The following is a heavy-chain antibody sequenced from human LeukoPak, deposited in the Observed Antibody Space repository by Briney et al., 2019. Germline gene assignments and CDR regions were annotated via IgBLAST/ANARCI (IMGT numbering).Heavy chain of an antibody. V-gene: IGHV3-7*01. CDR2: INPSGSET. J-gene: IGHJ6*02. CDR1: GFTLSNHW. Sequence: GGSLRLSCAASGFTLSNHWLTWVRQAPGKRPQWVAHINPSGSETAFLDSVRGRFTISRDSSKNSLYLQVNTLRVEDTAVYHCARGHYGLDVWGQGTLVTVSS. CDR3: ARGHYGLDV.